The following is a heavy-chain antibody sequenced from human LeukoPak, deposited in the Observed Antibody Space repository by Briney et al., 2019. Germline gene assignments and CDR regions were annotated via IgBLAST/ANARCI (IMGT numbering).Heavy chain of an antibody. D-gene: IGHD2-2*01. CDR1: GGTFSSYA. J-gene: IGHJ6*03. CDR3: ARGRTLQRVPYYYYMDV. Sequence: SVKVSCKASGGTFSSYAISWVRQAPGQGLEWMGGIIPIFGTANYAQKFQGRVTITADESTSTAYMELSSLRSEDTAVYYCARGRTLQRVPYYYYMDVWGKGTTVTVSS. V-gene: IGHV1-69*13. CDR2: IIPIFGTA.